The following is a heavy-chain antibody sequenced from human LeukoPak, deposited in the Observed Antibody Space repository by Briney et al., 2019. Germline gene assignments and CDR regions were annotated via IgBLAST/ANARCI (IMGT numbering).Heavy chain of an antibody. D-gene: IGHD1-1*01. Sequence: PGGSLRLSCAASGFTFKNYAMSWVRQAPGKGLEWVSAIGDAGDTKYADSVKGRFTIFRDTSRNTLYLQMNGLRVEDTAIYYCGRDWKLDFWGQGALVTVSS. CDR2: IGDAGDT. V-gene: IGHV3-23*01. J-gene: IGHJ4*02. CDR3: GRDWKLDF. CDR1: GFTFKNYA.